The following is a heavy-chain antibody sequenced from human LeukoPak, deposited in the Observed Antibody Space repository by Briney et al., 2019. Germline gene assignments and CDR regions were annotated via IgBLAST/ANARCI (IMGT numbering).Heavy chain of an antibody. CDR2: ISGGGGNT. CDR1: GFTFSSYG. V-gene: IGHV3-23*01. J-gene: IGHJ3*02. CDR3: AKTEQWLVQGAFDI. Sequence: PGGSLRLSCAASGFTFSSYGMSWVRQAPGKGLEWVSSISGGGGNTYYADSVKGRFTISRDNSKNTLYLQMNSLRAEDTAVYYCAKTEQWLVQGAFDIWGQGTMVTVSS. D-gene: IGHD6-19*01.